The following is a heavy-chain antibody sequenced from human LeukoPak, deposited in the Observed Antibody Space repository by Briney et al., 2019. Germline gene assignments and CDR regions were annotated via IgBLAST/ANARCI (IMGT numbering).Heavy chain of an antibody. J-gene: IGHJ6*03. CDR2: IYPDDSDT. V-gene: IGHV5-51*01. Sequence: GESLKISCKGSGYNFTNYWIGWVRQMPGKGLESMGIIYPDDSDTRYSPSFQGQVTISADKSINTAYLQWSSLKASDTAMYYCARHPIAAAGSYYYYYMDVWGKGTTVTVSS. CDR1: GYNFTNYW. D-gene: IGHD6-13*01. CDR3: ARHPIAAAGSYYYYYMDV.